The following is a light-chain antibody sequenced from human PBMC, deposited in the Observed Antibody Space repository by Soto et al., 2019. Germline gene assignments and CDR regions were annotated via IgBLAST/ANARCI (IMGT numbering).Light chain of an antibody. CDR3: QHYDTSLRT. Sequence: EIVLTQSPGTLSLSPGERATLSCRASQSISSRHLAWYQQKPGQAPRLLIYAASTRATDIPDKFSGSGSGADFTLIISRLEPEYFAVYYCQHYDTSLRTFGPGTKVEI. V-gene: IGKV3-20*01. CDR2: AAS. CDR1: QSISSRH. J-gene: IGKJ1*01.